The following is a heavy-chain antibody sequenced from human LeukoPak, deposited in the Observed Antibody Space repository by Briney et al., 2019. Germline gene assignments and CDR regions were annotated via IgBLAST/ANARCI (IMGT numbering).Heavy chain of an antibody. CDR3: AKRGVVIRVVLVGFHKEAYYFES. Sequence: QAGGSLRLSCAVSGITLSNYGMSWVRQAPGKGLEWVAGISDSGGSTKYADSVKGRFTISRDSPKNTLFLQMNSLRAEDTAVYFCAKRGVVIRVVLVGFHKEAYYFESWGQGALVTVSS. J-gene: IGHJ4*02. V-gene: IGHV3-23*01. D-gene: IGHD3/OR15-3a*01. CDR2: ISDSGGST. CDR1: GITLSNYG.